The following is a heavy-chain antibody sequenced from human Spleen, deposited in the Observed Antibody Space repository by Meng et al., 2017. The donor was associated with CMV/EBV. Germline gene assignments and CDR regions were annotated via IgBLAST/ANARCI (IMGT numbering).Heavy chain of an antibody. V-gene: IGHV3-30*02. CDR2: IQFDGSNK. J-gene: IGHJ4*02. CDR1: GFTFSSYG. D-gene: IGHD2-8*02. CDR3: ARVYFPTGFDY. Sequence: GESLKISCAASGFTFSSYGMHWVRQAAGKGLEWLAFIQFDGSNKKYSDSVKGQFIISRDNSQNTLFLQMKSLRAEDTAVYYCARVYFPTGFDYWGQGTLVTVSS.